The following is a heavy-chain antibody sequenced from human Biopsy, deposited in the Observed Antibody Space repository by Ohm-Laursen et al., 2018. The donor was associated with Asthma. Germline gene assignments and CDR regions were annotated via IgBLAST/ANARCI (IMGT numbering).Heavy chain of an antibody. V-gene: IGHV3-53*01. CDR3: ARGDSSNWSHYYFDY. J-gene: IGHJ4*02. Sequence: SLRLSCAASGSAVSRDHMFWVRQAPGKGLEWVSVIYSGGTSHTADSVRGRFTISRDYSKKTLYLQMHSLRAEDTAVYYCARGDSSNWSHYYFDYWGQGTLVTVSS. D-gene: IGHD3-22*01. CDR2: IYSGGTS. CDR1: GSAVSRDH.